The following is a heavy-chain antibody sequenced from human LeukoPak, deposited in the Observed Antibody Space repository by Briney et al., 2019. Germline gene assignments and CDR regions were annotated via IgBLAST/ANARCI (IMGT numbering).Heavy chain of an antibody. D-gene: IGHD5-12*01. J-gene: IGHJ4*02. CDR3: ARVNIVTTTFDH. Sequence: GGSLRLSCAASGFIVSSNYMSWVRQAPGKGLEWISVIYSGGSAYYADSVKGRFTVSRDISKNTLYFQMNSLKVEDTAVYYCARVNIVTTTFDHWGQGTLVIVSS. CDR2: IYSGGSA. CDR1: GFIVSSNY. V-gene: IGHV3-53*01.